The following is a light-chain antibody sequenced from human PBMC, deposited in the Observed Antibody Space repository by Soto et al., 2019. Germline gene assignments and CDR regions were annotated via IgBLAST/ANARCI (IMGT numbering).Light chain of an antibody. CDR2: GAS. CDR1: QSVLSNY. J-gene: IGKJ1*01. Sequence: EIALSQSPGTVSLYPGERATLSCRAGQSVLSNYVAWYQHKPGQAPRLLIFGASTTATGIPDRFSGSGSGTDFTLTISCLQSEGVASGNSQQYSSHTWSCGEGTKVDIK. V-gene: IGKV3-20*01. CDR3: QQYSSHTWS.